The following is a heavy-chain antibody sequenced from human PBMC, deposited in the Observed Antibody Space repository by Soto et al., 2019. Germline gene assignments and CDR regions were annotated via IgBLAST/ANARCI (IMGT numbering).Heavy chain of an antibody. Sequence: ASVKVSCKASGGTFSSYTISWVRQAPGQGLEWMGWISAYNGNTNYAQKLQGRVTMTTDTSTSTAYMELRSLRSDDTAVYYCARDDRYSSSWHGLTESWFDPWGQGTLVTVSS. J-gene: IGHJ5*02. D-gene: IGHD6-13*01. CDR2: ISAYNGNT. CDR3: ARDDRYSSSWHGLTESWFDP. CDR1: GGTFSSYT. V-gene: IGHV1-18*01.